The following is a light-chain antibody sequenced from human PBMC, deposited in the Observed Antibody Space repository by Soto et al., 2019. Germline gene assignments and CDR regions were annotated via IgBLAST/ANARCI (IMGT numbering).Light chain of an antibody. CDR2: GAS. CDR1: QSVSSNY. J-gene: IGKJ3*01. CDR3: QHYSSSPPEFT. V-gene: IGKV3-20*01. Sequence: EIVLTQSPATLSLSPGERATLSCRASQSVSSNYLAWSQQRPGQAPRLLIFGASYRATGIPDRFSGSGSGTDFTLTISRLEPEDFAVYYCQHYSSSPPEFTFGPGTKVDSK.